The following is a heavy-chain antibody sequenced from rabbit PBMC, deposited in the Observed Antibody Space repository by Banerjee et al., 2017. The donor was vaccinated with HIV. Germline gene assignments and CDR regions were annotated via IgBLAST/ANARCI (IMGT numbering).Heavy chain of an antibody. V-gene: IGHV1S40*01. Sequence: QSLEESGGDLVKPGASLTLTCTASGFSFSSSYYMCWVRQAPGKGLEWIACIYAGSSGRDYYASWAKGRFTISKTSSTTVDLKMTSLTAADTATYFCARVSSSDYYVDLWGPGTLVTVS. CDR3: ARVSSSDYYVDL. J-gene: IGHJ4*01. D-gene: IGHD1-1*01. CDR2: IYAGSSGRD. CDR1: GFSFSSSYY.